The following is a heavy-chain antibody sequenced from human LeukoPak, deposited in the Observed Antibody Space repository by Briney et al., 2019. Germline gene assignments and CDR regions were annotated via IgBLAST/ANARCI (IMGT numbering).Heavy chain of an antibody. D-gene: IGHD6-25*01. V-gene: IGHV4-59*01. J-gene: IGHJ3*02. CDR2: IYYSWST. CDR1: GGSISSYF. Sequence: SETLSLTCTCSGGSISSYFLSWIRQPPGKGLEWIGYIYYSWSTHYNPSLKSRVTISVDTSKNQFSLKLSSVTAADTAVYYCASARLGSGLEGAFDIWGQGTMVTVSS. CDR3: ASARLGSGLEGAFDI.